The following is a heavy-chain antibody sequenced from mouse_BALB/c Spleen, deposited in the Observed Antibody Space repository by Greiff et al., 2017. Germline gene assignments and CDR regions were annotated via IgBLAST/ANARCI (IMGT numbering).Heavy chain of an antibody. J-gene: IGHJ2*01. Sequence: EVKVVESGGGLVKPGGSLKLSCAASGFTFSSYTMSWVRQTPEKRLEWVATISSGGSYTYYPDSVKGRFTISRDNAKNTLYLQMSSLKSEDTAMYYCTRDGMITTVVAKDYWGQGTTLTVSS. CDR3: TRDGMITTVVAKDY. CDR1: GFTFSSYT. CDR2: ISSGGSYT. D-gene: IGHD1-1*01. V-gene: IGHV5-6-4*01.